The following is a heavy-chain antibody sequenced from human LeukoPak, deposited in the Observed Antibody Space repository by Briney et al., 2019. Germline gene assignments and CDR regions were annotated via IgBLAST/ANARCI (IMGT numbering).Heavy chain of an antibody. CDR2: INWNGGST. J-gene: IGHJ4*02. V-gene: IGHV3-20*04. CDR1: GFTFDDYG. D-gene: IGHD3-3*01. Sequence: PGGSLRLSCAASGFTFDDYGMSWVRQAPGKGLEWVSGINWNGGSTVYADSVKGRFTISRDNAKNSLYLQMNSLRAEDTALYYCARDTPTYYDFWSGYSNYYFDYWGQGTLVTVSS. CDR3: ARDTPTYYDFWSGYSNYYFDY.